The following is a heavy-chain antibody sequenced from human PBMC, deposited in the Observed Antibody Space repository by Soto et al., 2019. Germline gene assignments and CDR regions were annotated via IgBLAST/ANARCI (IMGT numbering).Heavy chain of an antibody. V-gene: IGHV1-69*13. CDR2: IIPIFGTA. D-gene: IGHD2-21*01. J-gene: IGHJ6*02. Sequence: ASVKVSCKASGGTFSSYAISWVRQAPGQGLEWMGGIIPIFGTANYAQKFQGRVTITADESTSTAYMELSSLRSEDTAVYYCASSPRLAYRDYYGMDVWGQGTTVTVSS. CDR3: ASSPRLAYRDYYGMDV. CDR1: GGTFSSYA.